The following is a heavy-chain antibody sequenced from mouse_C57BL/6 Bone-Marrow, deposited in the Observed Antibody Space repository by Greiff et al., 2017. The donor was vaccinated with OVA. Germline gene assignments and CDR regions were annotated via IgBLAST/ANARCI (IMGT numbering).Heavy chain of an antibody. V-gene: IGHV1-61*01. Sequence: LVESGAELVRPGSSVKLSCKASGYTFTSYWMDWVKQRPGQGLEWIGNIYPSDSETHYNQKFKDKATLTVDKSSSTAYMQLSSLTSEDSAVYYCARSSYYDYGGFAYWGQGTLVTVSA. J-gene: IGHJ3*01. CDR1: GYTFTSYW. D-gene: IGHD2-4*01. CDR2: IYPSDSET. CDR3: ARSSYYDYGGFAY.